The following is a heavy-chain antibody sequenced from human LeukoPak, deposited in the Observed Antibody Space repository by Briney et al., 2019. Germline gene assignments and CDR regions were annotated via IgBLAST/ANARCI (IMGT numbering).Heavy chain of an antibody. Sequence: ASVEVSCKASGYTFTSYAIQWVRQAPGQGLEWMGWITPSGGTNYPQKFQGRVAITWDTSITTAYMDLSRLTSDDTAVYYCARAPKIYCSGGSCYLGHWGQGTLDTVSS. J-gene: IGHJ4*02. CDR2: ITPSGGT. CDR1: GYTFTSYA. CDR3: ARAPKIYCSGGSCYLGH. V-gene: IGHV1-2*02. D-gene: IGHD2-15*01.